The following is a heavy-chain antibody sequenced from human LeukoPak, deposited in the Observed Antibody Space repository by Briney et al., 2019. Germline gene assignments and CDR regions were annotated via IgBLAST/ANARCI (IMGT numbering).Heavy chain of an antibody. V-gene: IGHV3-48*03. D-gene: IGHD3-16*01. CDR1: EFTFSSYE. Sequence: PGGSLRLSCVASEFTFSSYEMNWVRQAPGKGLEWVLCITSSGSTTYYADSAKGRFTISRDNAKNSLFLQMNSLRAEDTAVYYCAGGRDPRMYYYYMDVWGKGTTVT. J-gene: IGHJ6*03. CDR2: ITSSGSTT. CDR3: AGGRDPRMYYYYMDV.